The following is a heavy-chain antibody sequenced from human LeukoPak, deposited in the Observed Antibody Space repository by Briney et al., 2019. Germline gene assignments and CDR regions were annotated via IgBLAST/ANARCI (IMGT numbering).Heavy chain of an antibody. J-gene: IGHJ3*02. CDR3: AGGIFGVVTSAFDI. D-gene: IGHD3-3*01. V-gene: IGHV4-38-2*02. Sequence: SETLSLTCTVSGYSISSGYYWGWIQQPPGKGLEWIGRIYHSGSTYYNPSLKSRVTISVDTSKNQFSLKLSSVTAADTAVYYCAGGIFGVVTSAFDIWGQGTMVTVSS. CDR1: GYSISSGYY. CDR2: IYHSGST.